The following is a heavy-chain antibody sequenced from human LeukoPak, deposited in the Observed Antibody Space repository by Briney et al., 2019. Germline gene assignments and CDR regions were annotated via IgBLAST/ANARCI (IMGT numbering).Heavy chain of an antibody. V-gene: IGHV3-23*01. D-gene: IGHD3-10*01. CDR2: ISASGIGT. CDR1: GFTFSTYV. CDR3: ANLRGSGSSYFDS. J-gene: IGHJ4*02. Sequence: PGGSLRLSCAASGFTFSTYVMSWVRQAPGKGLEWVSTISASGIGTYYADSVKGRFTVSRDNSKNTLYLQINSLRAEDTAVYFCANLRGSGSSYFDSWGQGTLVTVSS.